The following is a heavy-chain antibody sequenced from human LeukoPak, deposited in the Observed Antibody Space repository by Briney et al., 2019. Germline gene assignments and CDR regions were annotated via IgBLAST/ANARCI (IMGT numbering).Heavy chain of an antibody. CDR3: AAQRGASLHDFWSTRLFDP. V-gene: IGHV1-58*02. CDR1: GFTFHTSA. D-gene: IGHD3-3*01. Sequence: ASVKVSCKASGFTFHTSAMQWVRQARGQRLEWIGWIVLGSGNTVYSHKFHDRVIITRDMSTSTVYMEMESLGSEDTAVYYCAAQRGASLHDFWSTRLFDPWGQGTLVTVSS. J-gene: IGHJ5*02. CDR2: IVLGSGNT.